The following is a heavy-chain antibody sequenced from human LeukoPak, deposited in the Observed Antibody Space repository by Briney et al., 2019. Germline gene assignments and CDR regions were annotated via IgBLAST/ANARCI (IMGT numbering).Heavy chain of an antibody. J-gene: IGHJ4*01. Sequence: SETLSLTCTVSGGAIISSSFYWVWVRQPPGRGLEWIGSIYSSGSTYYNPSVNSRATISVDTSKKELSLELSCVTAADTSMYYCARLYYSDSAFDYWGQGTLVTVSS. CDR2: IYSSGST. CDR3: ARLYYSDSAFDY. CDR1: GGAIISSSFY. V-gene: IGHV4-39*01. D-gene: IGHD3-10*01.